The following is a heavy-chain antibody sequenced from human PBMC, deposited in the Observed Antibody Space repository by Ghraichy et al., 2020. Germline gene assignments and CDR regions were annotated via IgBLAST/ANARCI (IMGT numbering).Heavy chain of an antibody. CDR3: VRDVGYGAFDF. V-gene: IGHV3-7*03. D-gene: IGHD1-26*01. CDR2: IKEDGSQK. J-gene: IGHJ4*02. CDR1: GFTFSNYW. Sequence: GGSLRLSCAASGFTFSNYWMRWVRQVPGKGLMWVASIKEDGSQKDYVGSVRGRFTISRDNAKNSLYLQMNSLRADDTALYYCVRDVGYGAFDFWGRGTLVTVSS.